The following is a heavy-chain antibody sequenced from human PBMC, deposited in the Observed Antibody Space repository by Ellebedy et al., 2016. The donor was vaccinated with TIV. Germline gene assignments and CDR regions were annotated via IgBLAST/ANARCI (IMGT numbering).Heavy chain of an antibody. J-gene: IGHJ3*02. Sequence: SVKVSXKASRGTFSSYAISWVRQAPGQGLEWMGRFIPLLGIANYAQKFQGRVTIIADKSTSTAYMELSSLRFEDTAVYYCARVDRYDDFDIWGQGTMVTVSS. CDR1: RGTFSSYA. V-gene: IGHV1-69*04. D-gene: IGHD5/OR15-5a*01. CDR2: FIPLLGIA. CDR3: ARVDRYDDFDI.